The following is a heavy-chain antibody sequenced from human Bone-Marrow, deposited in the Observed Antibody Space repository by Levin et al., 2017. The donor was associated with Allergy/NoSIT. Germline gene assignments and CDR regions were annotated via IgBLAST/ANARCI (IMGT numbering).Heavy chain of an antibody. CDR3: ARERTAAGGKYLEH. D-gene: IGHD6-13*01. Sequence: GGSLRLSCQGFGYRFSTFWIGWVRQMPGKGLEWMGVIYPADSDLRYSPAFQGQVSISVDKSNSTAYLQWSSLKPSDTAMYFCARERTAAGGKYLEHWGQGTLVTVSS. CDR1: GYRFSTFW. V-gene: IGHV5-51*01. CDR2: IYPADSDL. J-gene: IGHJ1*01.